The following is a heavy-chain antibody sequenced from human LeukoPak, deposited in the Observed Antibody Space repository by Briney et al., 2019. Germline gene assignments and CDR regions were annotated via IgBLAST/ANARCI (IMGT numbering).Heavy chain of an antibody. CDR1: QFRFPFSHYG. D-gene: IGHD4-11*01. V-gene: IGHV3-33*06. J-gene: IGHJ4*02. Sequence: GGSLTLSCVASQFRFPFSHYGMHWVRQAPGRGLEWVAVIWSDGTNQYYADSVKGRFTISRDNSKNTVYLQMNSLRAEDTAVYFCAKDAHRGFDYSNSLEYWGQGTLVTVSS. CDR2: IWSDGTNQ. CDR3: AKDAHRGFDYSNSLEY.